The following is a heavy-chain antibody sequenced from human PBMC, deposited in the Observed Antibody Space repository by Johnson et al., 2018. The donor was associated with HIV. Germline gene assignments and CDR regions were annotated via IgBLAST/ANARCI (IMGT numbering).Heavy chain of an antibody. Sequence: QVQLVESGGGLVKPGGSLRLSCAASGFTFSNAWMSWVRQAPGKGLDWVSYISSSGGTKYYADSVKGRFTISRDNAKKSLYLQMNSLRVDDTAVYYCARDGGRGDFDIWGHGTMVTVSS. CDR1: GFTFSNAW. J-gene: IGHJ3*02. V-gene: IGHV3-11*04. CDR3: ARDGGRGDFDI. D-gene: IGHD3-16*01. CDR2: ISSSGGTK.